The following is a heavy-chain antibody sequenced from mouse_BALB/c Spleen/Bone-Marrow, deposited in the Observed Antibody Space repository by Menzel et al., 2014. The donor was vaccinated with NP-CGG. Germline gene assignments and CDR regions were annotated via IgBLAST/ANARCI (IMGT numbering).Heavy chain of an antibody. V-gene: IGHV4-1*02. CDR1: GFDFSRYW. D-gene: IGHD4-1*01. CDR3: ARNWDVGFAY. J-gene: IGHJ3*01. Sequence: EVQVVESGGGLVQPGGSLKLSYAASGFDFSRYWMSWVRQAPGKGLERIGEINPDSSTINYTPSLKDKFIISRDNAKNTLYLQMSKVRSEDTALYYCARNWDVGFAYWGQGTLVTVSA. CDR2: INPDSSTI.